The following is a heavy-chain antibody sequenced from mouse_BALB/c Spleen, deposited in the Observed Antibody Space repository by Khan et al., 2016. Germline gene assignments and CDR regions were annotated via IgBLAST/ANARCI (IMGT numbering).Heavy chain of an antibody. CDR1: GFNIKDYY. V-gene: IGHV14-4*02. D-gene: IGHD2-1*01. J-gene: IGHJ3*01. CDR2: IDPENADT. Sequence: VQLKQSGAELVRPGASVNLSCTASGFNIKDYYIHWVKQRPEQGLEWIGWIDPENADTEYDPKFQGKATMTADTSSNTAYLQLNTLTSEDTAVYYCALYGNLLAWFAYWSQGTLVAVSA. CDR3: ALYGNLLAWFAY.